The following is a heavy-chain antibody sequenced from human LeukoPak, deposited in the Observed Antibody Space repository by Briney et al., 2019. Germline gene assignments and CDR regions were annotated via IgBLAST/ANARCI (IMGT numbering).Heavy chain of an antibody. CDR3: ATSTADFGDGPGFPDY. CDR1: GASITGGNW. V-gene: IGHV4-4*02. J-gene: IGHJ4*02. Sequence: PSETLSLTCAVSGASITGGNWWIWVRQPPGNGLEWIGQVYHTGTTNYHPSLESRLTISVDKSKNQFSLKLSSVTAADTAVYFCATSTADFGDGPGFPDYWGQGTLVIVSS. D-gene: IGHD3-3*01. CDR2: VYHTGTT.